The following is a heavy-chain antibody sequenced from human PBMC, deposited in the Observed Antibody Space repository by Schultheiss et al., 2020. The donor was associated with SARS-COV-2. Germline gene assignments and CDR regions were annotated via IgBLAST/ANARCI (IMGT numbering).Heavy chain of an antibody. CDR1: GGSISSYY. CDR2: IYYSGST. CDR3: ARGYYYGSGSSDY. Sequence: SQTLSLTCTVSGGSISSYYWSWIRQPPGKGLEWIGYIYYSGSTNYNPSLKSRVTISVDTSKNQFSLKLSSVTAADTAVYYCARGYYYGSGSSDYWGQGTLVTVSS. D-gene: IGHD3-10*01. J-gene: IGHJ4*02. V-gene: IGHV4-59*12.